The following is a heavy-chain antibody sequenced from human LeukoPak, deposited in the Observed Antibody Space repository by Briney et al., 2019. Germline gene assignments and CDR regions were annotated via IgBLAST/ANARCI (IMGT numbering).Heavy chain of an antibody. V-gene: IGHV1-69*05. CDR1: GGTFSSYA. CDR2: IIPIFGTA. CDR3: ARAPGGYSYGYDEGLDY. J-gene: IGHJ4*02. Sequence: SVKVSCKASGGTFSSYAISWVRQAPGQGLEWMGRIIPIFGTANYAQKFQGRVTITTDESTSTAYMELSSLRSEDTAVHYCARAPGGYSYGYDEGLDYWGQGTLVTVSS. D-gene: IGHD5-18*01.